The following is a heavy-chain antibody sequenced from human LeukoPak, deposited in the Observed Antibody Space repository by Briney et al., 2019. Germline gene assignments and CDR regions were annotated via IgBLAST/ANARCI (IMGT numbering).Heavy chain of an antibody. J-gene: IGHJ4*02. CDR2: TYHSGST. D-gene: IGHD4-17*01. V-gene: IGHV4-30-2*01. CDR3: ARVGDYGDYFDY. CDR1: GGSISSGGYS. Sequence: SETLSLTCAVSGGSISSGGYSWSWIRQPPGKGLEWIGYTYHSGSTYYNPSLKSRVTISVDRSKNQFSLKLSSVTAADTAVYYCARVGDYGDYFDYWGQGTLVTVSS.